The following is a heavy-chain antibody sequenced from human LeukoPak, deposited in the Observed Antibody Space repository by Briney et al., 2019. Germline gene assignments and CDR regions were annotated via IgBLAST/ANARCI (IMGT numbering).Heavy chain of an antibody. CDR2: IWYDGSNK. Sequence: GGSLRLSCAASGFTFSNAWMSWVRQAPGKGLEWVAVIWYDGSNKYYADSVKGRFTISRDNSKNTLYLQMNSLRAEDTAVYYCARGQLRYFDWLLFWGQGTLVTVSS. CDR1: GFTFSNAW. CDR3: ARGQLRYFDWLLF. D-gene: IGHD3-9*01. J-gene: IGHJ4*02. V-gene: IGHV3-33*08.